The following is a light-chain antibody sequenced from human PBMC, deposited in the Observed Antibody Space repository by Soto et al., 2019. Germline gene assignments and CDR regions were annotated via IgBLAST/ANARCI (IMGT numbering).Light chain of an antibody. CDR3: SSYTSTSTLFV. Sequence: QSALTQPASVSGSPGQSITISCTGTDSDISTYNFVSWYQQHPGKAPKLIIYDVTDRPSGVANRFSGSKSGNTASLTISGLQAEDEADYYCSSYTSTSTLFVFGAGTKVTVL. J-gene: IGLJ1*01. CDR1: DSDISTYNF. CDR2: DVT. V-gene: IGLV2-14*03.